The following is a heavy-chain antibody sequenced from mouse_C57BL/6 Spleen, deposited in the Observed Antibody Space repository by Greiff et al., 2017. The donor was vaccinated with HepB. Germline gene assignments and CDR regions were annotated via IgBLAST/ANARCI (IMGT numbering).Heavy chain of an antibody. CDR3: AREGGYYGSSPSWFAY. CDR1: GYTFTSYT. D-gene: IGHD1-1*01. J-gene: IGHJ3*01. Sequence: VQVVESGAELARPGASVKMSCKASGYTFTSYTMHWVKQRPGQGLEWIGYINPSSGYTKYNQKFKDKATLTADKSSSTAYMQLSSLTSEDSAVYYCAREGGYYGSSPSWFAYWGQGTLVTVSA. V-gene: IGHV1-4*01. CDR2: INPSSGYT.